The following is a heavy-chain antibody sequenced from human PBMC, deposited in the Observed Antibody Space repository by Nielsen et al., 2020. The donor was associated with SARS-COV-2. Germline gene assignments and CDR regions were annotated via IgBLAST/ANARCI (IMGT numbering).Heavy chain of an antibody. CDR3: AHSYAEFDY. V-gene: IGHV3-53*01. CDR2: IYSGGST. D-gene: IGHD5-18*01. CDR1: GFTVSSNY. Sequence: GESLKISCAASGFTVSSNYMSWVRQAPGKGLEWVSVIYSGGSTYYADSVKGRFTISRDNSKNTLYLQMNSLRAEDTAVYYCAHSYAEFDYWGQGTLVTVSS. J-gene: IGHJ4*02.